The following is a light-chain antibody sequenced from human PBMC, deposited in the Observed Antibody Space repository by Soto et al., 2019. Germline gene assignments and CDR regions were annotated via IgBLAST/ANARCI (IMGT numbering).Light chain of an antibody. Sequence: QSALAQPRSVSVSPGQSVTISCTGTSSDVGSYNFVSWHQQHPGKAPKLMIYDVAKRPSGVPDRFSGSKSGNTASLTISGLQAEDEADYYCCTFAGRYSYVFGSGTKVTVL. J-gene: IGLJ1*01. CDR3: CTFAGRYSYV. CDR1: SSDVGSYNF. CDR2: DVA. V-gene: IGLV2-11*01.